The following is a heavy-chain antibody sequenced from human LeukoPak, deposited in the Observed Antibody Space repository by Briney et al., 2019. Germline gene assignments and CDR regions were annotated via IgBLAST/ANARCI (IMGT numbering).Heavy chain of an antibody. D-gene: IGHD3-22*01. J-gene: IGHJ4*02. V-gene: IGHV1-2*02. CDR3: ARSGSTGYSLDY. CDR1: GYSFTGYF. Sequence: ASVKLSCKASGYSFTGYFIHWLRQSTGQGPEWMGCIDPNSGDTKYAQKFQGRVSMPRDTSTRTAYMELSRLRSDDTAVYFCARSGSTGYSLDYWGQGTLVTVSS. CDR2: IDPNSGDT.